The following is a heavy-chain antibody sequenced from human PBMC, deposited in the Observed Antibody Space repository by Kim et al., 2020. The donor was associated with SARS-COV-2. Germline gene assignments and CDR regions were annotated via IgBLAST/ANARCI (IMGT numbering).Heavy chain of an antibody. Sequence: SETLSLTCAVYGGSFSAYSWIWIRQAPGKGLEWIGEVNHSGITKYHPSLKSRVTISVDTSKNQFSLKLPSVTAADTAVFYCARGRAGVVPSPILGLGTYYYYYAMDGWGQGTTVTVS. CDR2: VNHSGIT. CDR1: GGSFSAYS. D-gene: IGHD3-3*01. V-gene: IGHV4-34*01. J-gene: IGHJ6*02. CDR3: ARGRAGVVPSPILGLGTYYYYYAMDG.